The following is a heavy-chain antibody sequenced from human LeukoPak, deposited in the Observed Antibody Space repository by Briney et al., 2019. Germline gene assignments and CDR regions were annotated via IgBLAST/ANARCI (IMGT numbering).Heavy chain of an antibody. Sequence: PSETLSLTCTVSGGSISSYYWSWIRQPAGKGLEWIGRIYTSGSSNYNPSLKSRVTMSVDTSKNQFSLKLSSVTAADTAVNYCARERIAVAGTLSLFYYYYYLDVWGKGTTVTVSS. CDR3: ARERIAVAGTLSLFYYYYYLDV. CDR2: IYTSGSS. CDR1: GGSISSYY. J-gene: IGHJ6*03. V-gene: IGHV4-4*07. D-gene: IGHD6-19*01.